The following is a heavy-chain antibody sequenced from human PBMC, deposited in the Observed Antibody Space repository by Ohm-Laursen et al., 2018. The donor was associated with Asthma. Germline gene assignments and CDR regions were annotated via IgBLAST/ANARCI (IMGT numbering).Heavy chain of an antibody. Sequence: SLRLSCTASGFTFSSYGMHWVRQAPGKGLELVAIISFHGYNQYYTDSVRGRFTISRDNSRSTLYLQMNSLRPEDTAVYYCARDFYTSSPHPKSFGLWGQGTPVSVSS. J-gene: IGHJ4*02. D-gene: IGHD6-6*01. CDR3: ARDFYTSSPHPKSFGL. CDR2: ISFHGYNQ. V-gene: IGHV3-30*03. CDR1: GFTFSSYG.